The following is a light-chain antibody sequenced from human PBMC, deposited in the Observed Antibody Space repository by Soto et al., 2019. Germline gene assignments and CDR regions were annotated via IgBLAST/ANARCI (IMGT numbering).Light chain of an antibody. Sequence: DIQMTQSPSSLSASLGDRVTITCRASQGISNYLAWYQQKLGKVPNLLIYGASTLHSGVPSRFSGRGSGTDFTLVISSLQPEDVATYYCQKYDSAPFTFGGGTTVEI. CDR1: QGISNY. CDR2: GAS. J-gene: IGKJ4*01. V-gene: IGKV1-27*01. CDR3: QKYDSAPFT.